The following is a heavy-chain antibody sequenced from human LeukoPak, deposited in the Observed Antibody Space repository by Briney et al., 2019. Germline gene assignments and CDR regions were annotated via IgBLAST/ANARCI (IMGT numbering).Heavy chain of an antibody. J-gene: IGHJ4*02. CDR3: ARDRGGQWVELLLDS. CDR2: IKPDGSVK. CDR1: GLTFSRYW. V-gene: IGHV3-7*05. D-gene: IGHD3-10*01. Sequence: SGGSLRLSCAASGLTFSRYWMTWVRQTPGKGLEWVANIKPDGSVKYYVDSVKGRFTISRDNAKNSLYLQMDSLRAEDTALYYCARDRGGQWVELLLDSWGQGTLVTVSS.